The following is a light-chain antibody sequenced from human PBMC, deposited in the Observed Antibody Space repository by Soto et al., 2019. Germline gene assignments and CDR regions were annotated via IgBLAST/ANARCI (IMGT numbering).Light chain of an antibody. CDR3: QQRSNWPGT. J-gene: IGKJ1*01. Sequence: EIVLTQSPATLSLSPGERATLSCRASQSVSSYLAWYQQKPGQAPRLLIYDASNRATGIPARLSGSGSGTDFPLTISSLEPEDFAVYYCQQRSNWPGTFGQGTKVEIK. CDR1: QSVSSY. CDR2: DAS. V-gene: IGKV3-11*01.